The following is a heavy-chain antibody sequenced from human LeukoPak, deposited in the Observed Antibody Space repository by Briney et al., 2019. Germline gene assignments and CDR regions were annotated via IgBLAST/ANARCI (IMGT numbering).Heavy chain of an antibody. Sequence: SETLSLTCTVSGGSISSSSYYWGWIRQPPGKGLEWIGSIYYSGSTYYNPSLKSRVTISVDTSKNQFSLKLSSVTAADTAVYYCARLGDAVAGSYWGQGTLVTVSS. J-gene: IGHJ4*02. D-gene: IGHD6-19*01. CDR3: ARLGDAVAGSY. CDR2: IYYSGST. CDR1: GGSISSSSYY. V-gene: IGHV4-39*01.